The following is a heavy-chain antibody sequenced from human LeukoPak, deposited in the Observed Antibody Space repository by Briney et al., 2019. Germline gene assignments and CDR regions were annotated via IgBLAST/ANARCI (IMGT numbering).Heavy chain of an antibody. D-gene: IGHD5-12*01. V-gene: IGHV1-18*01. CDR2: ISGSSENT. CDR1: GHTFTNYG. CDR3: ARVGRTKVATMAY. Sequence: GASVKVSCKASGHTFTNYGISWVRQAPGQGLEWMGWISGSSENTDSAQKFQGRVTMTTDTSTSTAYMELRNLRSDDTATYYCARVGRTKVATMAYWGQGTLVTVSS. J-gene: IGHJ4*02.